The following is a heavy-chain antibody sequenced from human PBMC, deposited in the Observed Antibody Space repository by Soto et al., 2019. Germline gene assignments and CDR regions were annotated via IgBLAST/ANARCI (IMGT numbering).Heavy chain of an antibody. V-gene: IGHV1-69*02. CDR3: GIARYDSRYLYYGMDV. Sequence: QVQLVQSGAEVKRPGSSVKVACKASGDTLSSYTIRWVRQAPRHGLAWIGRIIPVLGITNYAQNLQGRVTITADKSTSTVYMELSSLRSEDTAMYYCGIARYDSRYLYYGMDVCGQGTTVTVSS. J-gene: IGHJ6*02. D-gene: IGHD3-22*01. CDR2: IIPVLGIT. CDR1: GDTLSSYT.